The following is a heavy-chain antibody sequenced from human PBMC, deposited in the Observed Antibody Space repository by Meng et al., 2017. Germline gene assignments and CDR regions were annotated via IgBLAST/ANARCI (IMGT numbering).Heavy chain of an antibody. Sequence: ASVKVSCKASGYTFTSYAMHWVRQAPGQRLEWMGWINAGNGNTNYAQKLQGRVTMITDTSTSTAYMELRSLRSDDTAVYYCARDYNYYDSSGYYYVGAFDIWGQGTMVTVSS. V-gene: IGHV1-3*01. D-gene: IGHD3-22*01. CDR1: GYTFTSYA. CDR3: ARDYNYYDSSGYYYVGAFDI. CDR2: INAGNGNT. J-gene: IGHJ3*02.